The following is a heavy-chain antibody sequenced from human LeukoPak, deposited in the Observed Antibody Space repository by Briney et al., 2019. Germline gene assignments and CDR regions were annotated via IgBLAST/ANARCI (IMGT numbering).Heavy chain of an antibody. CDR2: ISSSGSTI. V-gene: IGHV3-48*03. D-gene: IGHD4-17*01. J-gene: IGHJ5*02. CDR1: GFTFSSYE. Sequence: GGSLRLSCAASGFTFSSYEMNWVRQAPGKGLEWVSYISSSGSTIYYADSVKGRFTISRDNAKNSLYLQMNSLRAEDTAVYYCARGAHRSTVTTYNWFDPWGQGTLVTVSS. CDR3: ARGAHRSTVTTYNWFDP.